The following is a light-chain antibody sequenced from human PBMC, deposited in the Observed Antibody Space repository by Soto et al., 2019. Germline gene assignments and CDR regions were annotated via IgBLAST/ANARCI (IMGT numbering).Light chain of an antibody. J-gene: IGKJ1*01. V-gene: IGKV1-17*01. CDR2: VVS. CDR1: QGIKND. CDR3: LQHDTYPLT. Sequence: DIQMTQSPSSLSASVGDRVTITCRASQGIKNDLLGWYQQKPGKVPKCLIYVVSSLQSGVPSRFSGSGSGTEFTFTISSLQPEDFATYYCLQHDTYPLTFGQGTKVDIK.